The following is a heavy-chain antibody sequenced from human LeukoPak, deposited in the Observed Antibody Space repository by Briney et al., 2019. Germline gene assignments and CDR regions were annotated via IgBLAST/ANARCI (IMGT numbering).Heavy chain of an antibody. V-gene: IGHV4-38-2*02. CDR3: ARGLQWLVH. CDR1: GYSISSGYY. CDR2: IYHTGST. Sequence: SETLSLTCTVSGYSISSGYYWGWIRQPPGKGLEWIVNIYHTGSTYYNPSLKSRVTISVDTSKNQFSLKLSPVTAADTAVYYCARGLQWLVHWGQGTLVTVSS. D-gene: IGHD6-19*01. J-gene: IGHJ4*02.